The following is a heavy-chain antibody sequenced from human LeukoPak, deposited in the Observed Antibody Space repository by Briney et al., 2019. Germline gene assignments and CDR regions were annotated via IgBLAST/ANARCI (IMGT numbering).Heavy chain of an antibody. CDR1: GFTFSSYS. V-gene: IGHV3-48*01. CDR3: ARGRGPTGGVYYFDY. CDR2: ISYSSTTI. D-gene: IGHD2-8*02. Sequence: GGSLRLSCAASGFTFSSYSMNWVRQAPGKGLEWLSYISYSSTTIYYADSVKGRFTISRDNAKNSLILQVNSLRAEDTAVYYCARGRGPTGGVYYFDYWGQGTLVTVSS. J-gene: IGHJ4*02.